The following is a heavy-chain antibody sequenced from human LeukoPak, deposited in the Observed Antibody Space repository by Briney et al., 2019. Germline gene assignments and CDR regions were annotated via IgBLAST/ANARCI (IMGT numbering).Heavy chain of an antibody. CDR3: ARGNKKSWYFDL. CDR1: GGSISSSNW. J-gene: IGHJ2*01. CDR2: IYHSGST. Sequence: SETLSLTCAVSGGSISSSNWWSWVRPPPGKGLEWIGEIYHSGSTNYNPSLKSRVTISVDTSKNQFSLKLSSVTAADTAVYYCARGNKKSWYFDLWGRGSLVTVSS. V-gene: IGHV4-4*02.